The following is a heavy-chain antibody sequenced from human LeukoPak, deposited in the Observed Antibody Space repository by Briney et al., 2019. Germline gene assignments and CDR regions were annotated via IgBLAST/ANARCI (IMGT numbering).Heavy chain of an antibody. CDR1: GFTFTNH. J-gene: IGHJ4*02. CDR2: INGKRGDT. V-gene: IGHV1-2*02. D-gene: IGHD3-9*01. Sequence: GASVKVSCKTSGFTFTNHFHWVRQAPGQGLEWMGWINGKRGDTNYAQKFQDRVTMTRDTSISTFYIQLSSLTADDTAVYYCARDFDWGPDYWGQGTLVTVSS. CDR3: ARDFDWGPDY.